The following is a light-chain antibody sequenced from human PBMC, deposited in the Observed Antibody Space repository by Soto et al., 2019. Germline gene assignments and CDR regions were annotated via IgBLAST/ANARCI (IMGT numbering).Light chain of an antibody. Sequence: EIVMTQSPAPLSVSPGERATLSCRASQSVNSNLAWYQHKPGQAPRLLIYGASTRAAGIPARFSGSGSGTEFSLTISSLQSEDFAVYYCQQYNNRPPDTFGQGTKLEIK. CDR3: QQYNNRPPDT. V-gene: IGKV3-15*01. J-gene: IGKJ2*01. CDR2: GAS. CDR1: QSVNSN.